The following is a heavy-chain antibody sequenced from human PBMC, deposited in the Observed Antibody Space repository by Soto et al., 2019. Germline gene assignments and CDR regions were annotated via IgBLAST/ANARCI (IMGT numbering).Heavy chain of an antibody. J-gene: IGHJ4*02. D-gene: IGHD5-18*01. CDR2: INPNSGGT. CDR3: ARDEAPYSSGNY. CDR1: GYTFTGYY. Sequence: ASVKVSCKASGYTFTGYYMHWVRQAPGQGLEWMGWINPNSGGTNYAQKFQGRVTMTRDTSISTAYMELSRLRSDDTAVYYCARDEAPYSSGNYWGQGTLVTVSS. V-gene: IGHV1-2*02.